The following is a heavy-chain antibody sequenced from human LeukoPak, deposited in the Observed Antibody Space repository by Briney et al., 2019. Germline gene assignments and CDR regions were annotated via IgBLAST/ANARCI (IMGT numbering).Heavy chain of an antibody. CDR3: ARAPTGY. J-gene: IGHJ4*02. D-gene: IGHD4-17*01. Sequence: PGGSLRLSCAASGFAFSSYSMNWVRQAPGRGLEWVSSISSSSTYIYYADSVKGRFTISRDNAKKSLYLQMNSLRAEDTAVYYCARAPTGYWGQGTLVTVSS. V-gene: IGHV3-21*01. CDR2: ISSSSTYI. CDR1: GFAFSSYS.